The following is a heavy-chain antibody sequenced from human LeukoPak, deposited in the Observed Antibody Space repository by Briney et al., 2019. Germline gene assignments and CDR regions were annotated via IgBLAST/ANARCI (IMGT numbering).Heavy chain of an antibody. J-gene: IGHJ3*02. CDR2: ISYDGSNK. D-gene: IGHD3-22*01. V-gene: IGHV3-30-3*01. Sequence: PGRSLRLSCAASRFTFSSYAMHWVRQAPGKGLEWVAVISYDGSNKYYADSVKGRFTISRDNSKNTLYLQMNSLRAEDTAVYYCARVGTYYYDSSGYPADAFDIWGQGTMVTVSS. CDR3: ARVGTYYYDSSGYPADAFDI. CDR1: RFTFSSYA.